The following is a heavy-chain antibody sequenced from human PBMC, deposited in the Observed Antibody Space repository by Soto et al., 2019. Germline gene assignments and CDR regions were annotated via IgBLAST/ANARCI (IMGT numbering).Heavy chain of an antibody. D-gene: IGHD3-16*02. J-gene: IGHJ4*02. CDR1: GITFSNYA. V-gene: IGHV3-23*01. CDR2: ISTSGGRP. CDR3: AKDPARYDYVWGTYRYIDH. Sequence: PVGSLRLSCTASGITFSNYAMSWVRQAPRKGLEWVSSISTSGGRPYYADSVKGRFTISRDNSKNTLYLQMNSLRVEDTAVYYCAKDPARYDYVWGTYRYIDHWGQGTLVTVSS.